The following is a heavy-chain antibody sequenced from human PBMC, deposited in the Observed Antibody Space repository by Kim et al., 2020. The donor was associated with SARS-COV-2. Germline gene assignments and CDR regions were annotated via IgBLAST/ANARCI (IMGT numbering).Heavy chain of an antibody. J-gene: IGHJ4*02. D-gene: IGHD3-22*01. CDR1: GFTFSSYA. CDR3: ARDETTYYYDSSRPTDY. CDR2: ISYDGSNK. V-gene: IGHV3-30*04. Sequence: GRSLRLSCAASGFTFSSYAMHWVRQAPGKGLEWVAVISYDGSNKYYADSVKGRFTISRDNSKNTLYLQMNSLRAEDTAVYYCARDETTYYYDSSRPTDYWGQGTLVTVSS.